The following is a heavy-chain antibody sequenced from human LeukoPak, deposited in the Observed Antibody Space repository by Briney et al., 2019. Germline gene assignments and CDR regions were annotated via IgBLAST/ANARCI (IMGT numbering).Heavy chain of an antibody. D-gene: IGHD3-22*01. V-gene: IGHV1-8*01. Sequence: ASVKVSCKASGYTFTSYEINWVRQATGQGLEWMGWMNPDSGKTGYAQQFQGRVTMTRNTSISTAYMELSSLRSEDTAVYYCARGQIVYSFDRSGYFDYWGQGNLVTVSS. CDR1: GYTFTSYE. J-gene: IGHJ4*02. CDR3: ARGQIVYSFDRSGYFDY. CDR2: MNPDSGKT.